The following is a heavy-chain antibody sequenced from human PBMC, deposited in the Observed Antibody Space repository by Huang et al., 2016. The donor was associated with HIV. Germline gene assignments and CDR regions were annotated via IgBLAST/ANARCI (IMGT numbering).Heavy chain of an antibody. Sequence: QVQLQESGQGLVKPSDTLSLTCIVSGDSVDSSYSYWGWVRQPPGKGLEWMGGIYSKGNTYDNKFRKSRSTISVDAAKNHFSLNLKTVTAADTAVYYCSRGPSTPATELWGQGTMVTVSS. CDR2: IYSKGNT. D-gene: IGHD1-1*01. J-gene: IGHJ3*01. CDR3: SRGPSTPATEL. V-gene: IGHV4-39*02. CDR1: GDSVDSSYSY.